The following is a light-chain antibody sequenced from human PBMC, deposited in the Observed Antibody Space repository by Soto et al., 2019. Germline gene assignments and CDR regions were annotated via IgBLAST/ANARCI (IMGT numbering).Light chain of an antibody. CDR2: GAS. V-gene: IGKV3-20*01. J-gene: IGKJ1*01. Sequence: EIVLTQSPGTLSLSPGERATLSCRASQSVSTTYLGWYQQKPGQAPRLLIYGASTRATGIPDRFSGSWSGTDFTLTISRLEPEDFAVYYCQQYGNSPWTFVQGTEVEIK. CDR3: QQYGNSPWT. CDR1: QSVSTTY.